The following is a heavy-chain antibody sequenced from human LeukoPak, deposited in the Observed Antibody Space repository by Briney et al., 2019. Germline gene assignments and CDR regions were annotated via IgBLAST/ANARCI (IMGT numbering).Heavy chain of an antibody. CDR1: GGSFSGFY. CDR2: IYYSGSI. CDR3: ARHWTFGSSSVYYFDY. V-gene: IGHV4-39*01. J-gene: IGHJ4*02. Sequence: SETLSLTCTVYGGSFSGFYWSWIRQPPGKGLEWIGSIYYSGSIYYNPSLKSRVSISVDTSKNQFSLKLSSVTAEDTAVYYCARHWTFGSSSVYYFDYWGQGTLVTVSS. D-gene: IGHD3/OR15-3a*01.